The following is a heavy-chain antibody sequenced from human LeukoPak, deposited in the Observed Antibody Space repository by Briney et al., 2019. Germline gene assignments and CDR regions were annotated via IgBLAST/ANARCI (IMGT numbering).Heavy chain of an antibody. CDR1: GGSISSYY. D-gene: IGHD2-21*02. J-gene: IGHJ5*02. Sequence: PSETLSLTCTVSGGSISSYYWTWIRQPAGKGPEWIGRNHASGSTNYNPSLKSRVNMSVDTSKNQFSLRLNSVTAADTAVYYCARVTDPRYNWFDPWGQGTLVTVSS. CDR3: ARVTDPRYNWFDP. V-gene: IGHV4-4*07. CDR2: NHASGST.